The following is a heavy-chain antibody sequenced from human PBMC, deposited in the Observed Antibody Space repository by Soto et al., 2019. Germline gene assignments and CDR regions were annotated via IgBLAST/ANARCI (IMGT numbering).Heavy chain of an antibody. Sequence: GGSLRLSCAASGFTFSSYGMHWVRQAPGKGLEWVAVISYDGSNKYYADSVKGRFTISRDNSKNTLYLQMNSLRAEDTAVYYCAKDRLSGLRWLFQHWGQGTLVTVSS. J-gene: IGHJ1*01. CDR1: GFTFSSYG. CDR2: ISYDGSNK. D-gene: IGHD4-17*01. V-gene: IGHV3-30*18. CDR3: AKDRLSGLRWLFQH.